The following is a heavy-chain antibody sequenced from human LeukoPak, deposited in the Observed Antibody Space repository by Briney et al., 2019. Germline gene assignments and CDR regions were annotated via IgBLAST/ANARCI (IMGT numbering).Heavy chain of an antibody. CDR2: INHSGAT. D-gene: IGHD3-3*02. V-gene: IGHV4-34*01. Sequence: PSETLSLTCAVYGGSFSGYYWSWIRQPPGKGLEWIAEINHSGATNYNPSLKSRVTISVDTSKNQFSLKLSSVTAADTAVYYCARAFYPGYYSYMAVWGKGTTVTVSS. CDR1: GGSFSGYY. J-gene: IGHJ6*03. CDR3: ARAFYPGYYSYMAV.